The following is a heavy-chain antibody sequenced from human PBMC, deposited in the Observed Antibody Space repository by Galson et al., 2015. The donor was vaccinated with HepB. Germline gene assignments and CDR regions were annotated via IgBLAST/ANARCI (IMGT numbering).Heavy chain of an antibody. J-gene: IGHJ4*02. Sequence: QSGAEVKKPGESLKISCKGSGYSFTSYWIGWVRQMPGKGLEWMGIIYPGDSDTRYSPSFQGQVTISADKSISTAYLQWSSLKASDTAMYYCTTGYCSGGSCYGAFDYWGQGTLVTVSS. CDR1: GYSFTSYW. V-gene: IGHV5-51*03. CDR2: IYPGDSDT. D-gene: IGHD2-15*01. CDR3: TTGYCSGGSCYGAFDY.